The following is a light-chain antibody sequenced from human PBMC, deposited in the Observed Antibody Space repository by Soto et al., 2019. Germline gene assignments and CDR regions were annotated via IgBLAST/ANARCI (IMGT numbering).Light chain of an antibody. CDR3: QQRSNWPQT. Sequence: EIVLTQSPGTLSLSPGERVILSCRASQSVSSSYLAWYQQKPGQAPRLLIYDASNRATGIPARFSGSGSGTDFTLTISSLEPEDFAVYYCQQRSNWPQTFGQGTKVDIK. J-gene: IGKJ1*01. CDR1: QSVSSSY. V-gene: IGKV3D-20*02. CDR2: DAS.